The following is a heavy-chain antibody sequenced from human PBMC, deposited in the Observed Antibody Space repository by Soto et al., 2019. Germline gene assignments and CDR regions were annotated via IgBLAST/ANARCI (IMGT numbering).Heavy chain of an antibody. CDR3: ARGGAVLRYFDWFNRLRPMDV. J-gene: IGHJ6*02. Sequence: ASVKVSCNASGYTFTSYDINWVRQATGQGLEWMGWMNPNSGNTGYAQKFQGRVTMTRNTSISTAYMELSSLRSEDTAVYYCARGGAVLRYFDWFNRLRPMDVWGQGTTVTVSS. CDR1: GYTFTSYD. CDR2: MNPNSGNT. V-gene: IGHV1-8*01. D-gene: IGHD3-9*01.